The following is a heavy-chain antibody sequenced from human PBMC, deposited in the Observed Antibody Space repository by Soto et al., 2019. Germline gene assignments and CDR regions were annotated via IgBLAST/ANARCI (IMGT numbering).Heavy chain of an antibody. J-gene: IGHJ6*02. CDR3: VRENYYYGMDV. CDR2: INNAGST. CDR1: GFDASVNF. V-gene: IGHV3-66*01. Sequence: PGESLKISCAASGFDASVNFMTWVRQAPGKGLEWVSAINNAGSTFYADSVKARFTISRDDSKNTLFLQMNSLRVEDTAMYYCVRENYYYGMDVWGQGTAVTVSS.